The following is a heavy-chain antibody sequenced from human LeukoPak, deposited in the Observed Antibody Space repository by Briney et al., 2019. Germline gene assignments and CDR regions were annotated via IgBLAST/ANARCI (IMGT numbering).Heavy chain of an antibody. CDR2: IFDRGTT. J-gene: IGHJ6*03. Sequence: SETLSLTCNVSGTSIKTYYWSWIRQPPGKGLEWIGYIFDRGTTNSNLSLKSRVTISVDKSKNQFSLKLSSVTAADTAVYYCARDAITIRTHYYYYYMGVWGKGTTVTVSS. CDR1: GTSIKTYY. V-gene: IGHV4-59*12. D-gene: IGHD3-9*01. CDR3: ARDAITIRTHYYYYYMGV.